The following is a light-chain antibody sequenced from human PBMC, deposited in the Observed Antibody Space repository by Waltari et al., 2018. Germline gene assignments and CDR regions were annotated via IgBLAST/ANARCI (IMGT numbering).Light chain of an antibody. V-gene: IGLV2-14*03. CDR2: GVS. CDR1: GSDIGAFNY. Sequence: QSALTQPASVSGSPRQSITIPCTGTGSDIGAFNYSSWYQQHSGKAPRLIIFGVSDRPSGISNRFSGSKSGNTASLTISGLQAEDEADYYCTSFTRAKTWVFGGGTKVTVL. J-gene: IGLJ3*02. CDR3: TSFTRAKTWV.